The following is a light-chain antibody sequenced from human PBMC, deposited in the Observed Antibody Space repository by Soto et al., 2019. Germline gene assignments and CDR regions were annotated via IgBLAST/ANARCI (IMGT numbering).Light chain of an antibody. CDR3: ATWDDSLSGWV. CDR1: SSNIERNY. Sequence: QSVLTQPPSASGTPGQRVTISCSGSSSNIERNYVYWYQQLPGTAPKLLIFRDNQRPSGVPDRFSGSKSGTSASLAISGLRSEVEADYFCATWDDSLSGWVFGGGTKLTVL. J-gene: IGLJ3*02. V-gene: IGLV1-47*01. CDR2: RDN.